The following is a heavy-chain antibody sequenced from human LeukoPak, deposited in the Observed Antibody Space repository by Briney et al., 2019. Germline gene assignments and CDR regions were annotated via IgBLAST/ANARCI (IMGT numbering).Heavy chain of an antibody. J-gene: IGHJ4*02. CDR1: GGSISSGDYY. V-gene: IGHV4-30-4*01. Sequence: SETLSLTCTVSGGSISSGDYYWSWIRQPPGKGLEWIGYIYYSGSTYYNPSLKSRVTISVDTSKNQFSLKLSSVTAADTAVYYCARLAYYDSSGLYWGQGTLVTVSS. CDR2: IYYSGST. CDR3: ARLAYYDSSGLY. D-gene: IGHD3-22*01.